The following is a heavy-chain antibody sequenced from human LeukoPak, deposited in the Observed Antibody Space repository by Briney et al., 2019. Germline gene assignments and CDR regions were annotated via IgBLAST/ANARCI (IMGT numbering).Heavy chain of an antibody. CDR3: AKGHSAHGTGFDC. CDR1: GYTFTTYG. V-gene: IGHV1-18*01. J-gene: IGHJ4*02. Sequence: ASVEVSCKASGYTFTTYGVSWMRQAPGQGLEWMGWISGYNGNTNSAPKFQGRVTITADESTSTAYMELSSLRSEDTAVYYCAKGHSAHGTGFDCWGQGTPVIVSS. CDR2: ISGYNGNT. D-gene: IGHD1-1*01.